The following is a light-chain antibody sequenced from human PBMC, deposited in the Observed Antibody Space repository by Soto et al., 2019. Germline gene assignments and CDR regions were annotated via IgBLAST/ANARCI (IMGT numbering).Light chain of an antibody. CDR2: SNN. Sequence: QSVLTQPPSASGTPGQRVTISCSGSSSNIGSNTVNWYQQLPGTAPKLLIYSNNQRPSGVPDRFSGSKSGTSASLAISGLQSEDEADSYCSSYAGNYIYVFATGTKLTVL. J-gene: IGLJ1*01. V-gene: IGLV1-44*01. CDR3: SSYAGNYIYV. CDR1: SSNIGSNT.